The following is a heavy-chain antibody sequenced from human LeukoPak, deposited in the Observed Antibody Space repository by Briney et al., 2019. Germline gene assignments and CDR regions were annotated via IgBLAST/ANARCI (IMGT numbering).Heavy chain of an antibody. CDR2: ISISSSYT. V-gene: IGHV3-21*01. Sequence: PGGSLRLSCAASVFTCSSYRMNWVRQAPGKGLEWVSSISISSSYTYYADSVKGRFTISRDNAKNSLYLQMNSLRAEDTAVYYCARDSYEIADDAFDIWGQGTMVTVSS. D-gene: IGHD3-3*01. J-gene: IGHJ3*02. CDR3: ARDSYEIADDAFDI. CDR1: VFTCSSYR.